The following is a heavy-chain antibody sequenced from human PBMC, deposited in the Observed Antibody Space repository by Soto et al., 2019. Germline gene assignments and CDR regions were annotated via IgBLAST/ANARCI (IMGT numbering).Heavy chain of an antibody. D-gene: IGHD6-13*01. CDR3: ARHDPYSSSFEYYYYGMDV. J-gene: IGHJ6*02. CDR2: IYPGDSDT. Sequence: PGESLKISCKGSGYSFTSYWIGWVRQMPGKGLEWMGIIYPGDSDTRYSPSFQGQVTISADKSISTAYLQWSSLKASDTAMYYWARHDPYSSSFEYYYYGMDVWGQGTTVTVSS. V-gene: IGHV5-51*01. CDR1: GYSFTSYW.